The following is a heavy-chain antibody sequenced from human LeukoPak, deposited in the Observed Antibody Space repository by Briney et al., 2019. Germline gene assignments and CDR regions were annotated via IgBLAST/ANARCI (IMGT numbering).Heavy chain of an antibody. J-gene: IGHJ4*02. CDR1: GGSISSYY. Sequence: SETLSLTCTVSGGSISSYYWSWIRQPAGKGLEWIGRIYTSGSTNYNPSLKSRVTISVDKSKNQFSLKLSSVTAADTGVYYCARDGRYPFDYWGQGTLVTVSS. CDR3: ARDGRYPFDY. CDR2: IYTSGST. D-gene: IGHD1-26*01. V-gene: IGHV4-4*07.